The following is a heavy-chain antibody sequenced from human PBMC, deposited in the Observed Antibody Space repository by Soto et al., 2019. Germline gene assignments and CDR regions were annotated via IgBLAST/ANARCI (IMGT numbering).Heavy chain of an antibody. D-gene: IGHD3-3*01. Sequence: QVYLQQWGAGLLKPSETLSLTCAVYGASFRGYYWSWIRQPPEKGLEWIGEINDSGDTNYNPSLKSRVTMSGDTSKNHFFLKLSSVTAADTAVYYCARGGTYFDFWSGDFWGQGTLVTVSS. CDR1: GASFRGYY. CDR3: ARGGTYFDFWSGDF. V-gene: IGHV4-34*01. J-gene: IGHJ4*02. CDR2: INDSGDT.